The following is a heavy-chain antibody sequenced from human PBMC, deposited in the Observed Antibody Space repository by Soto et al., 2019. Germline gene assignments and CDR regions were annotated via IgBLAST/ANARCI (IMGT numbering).Heavy chain of an antibody. J-gene: IGHJ5*02. CDR2: IYSGGGT. CDR3: ARSPTRTNYADYFDP. Sequence: EVQLVKSGGGLVQPGGSLRLSCAASGFTVSNNYMSWVRQAPGKGLEYVSVIYSGGGTYYADSVKGRFTISRDNSKNTLYLQMNSLGAEDTAVYYCARSPTRTNYADYFDPWGQGTLVTVSS. V-gene: IGHV3-66*01. D-gene: IGHD4-17*01. CDR1: GFTVSNNY.